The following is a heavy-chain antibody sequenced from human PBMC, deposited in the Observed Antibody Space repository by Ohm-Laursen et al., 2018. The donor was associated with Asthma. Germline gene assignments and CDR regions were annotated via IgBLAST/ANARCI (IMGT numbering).Heavy chain of an antibody. Sequence: SVKVSCKASGGTFSSYAISWVRQAPGQGLEWMGGIIPVFGPTTYPQKFQDRVTITPDDSTSTVYMELSSLRSEDTAVYYCARGSSGWFGLGAFDIWGQGTMVTVSS. CDR1: GGTFSSYA. CDR2: IIPVFGPT. J-gene: IGHJ3*02. D-gene: IGHD6-19*01. CDR3: ARGSSGWFGLGAFDI. V-gene: IGHV1-69*13.